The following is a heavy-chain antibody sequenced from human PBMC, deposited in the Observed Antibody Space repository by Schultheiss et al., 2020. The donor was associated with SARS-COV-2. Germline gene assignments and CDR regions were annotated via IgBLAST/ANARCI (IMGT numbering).Heavy chain of an antibody. CDR3: ARTGYSSSWGLDY. D-gene: IGHD6-13*01. V-gene: IGHV3-48*01. CDR2: ISSSGSTI. Sequence: GGSLRLSCAASGFTVSSNYMSWVRQAPGKGLEWVSYISSSGSTIYYADSVKGRFTISRDNAKNSLYLQMNSLRAEDTAVYYCARTGYSSSWGLDYWGQGTLVTVSS. CDR1: GFTVSSNY. J-gene: IGHJ4*02.